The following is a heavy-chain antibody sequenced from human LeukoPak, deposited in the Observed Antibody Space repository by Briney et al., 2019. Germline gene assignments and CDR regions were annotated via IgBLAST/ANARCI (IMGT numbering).Heavy chain of an antibody. J-gene: IGHJ4*02. D-gene: IGHD4-23*01. V-gene: IGHV3-7*03. CDR3: GRAGHGGGLDY. CDR2: INQHGSEK. Sequence: LPGGSLRLSCAASGFTFSSHWMSWVRQAPGKGLEWVANINQHGSEKYYVDSMKGRFTISRDNAKNSLYLQMNSLRAEDAAVYYCGRAGHGGGLDYWGKGTLVTVSS. CDR1: GFTFSSHW.